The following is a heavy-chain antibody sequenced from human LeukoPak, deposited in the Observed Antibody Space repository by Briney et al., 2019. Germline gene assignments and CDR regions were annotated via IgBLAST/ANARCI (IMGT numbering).Heavy chain of an antibody. Sequence: GGSLRLSCAASGFXFSSYAISWVRQAPGKGLEWVSAISGSGGSTYYADSVKGRFTISRDNSKNTLYLQMNSLRAEDTAVYYCAKDPSNNWGHLNAFDIWGQGTMVTVSS. D-gene: IGHD7-27*01. CDR2: ISGSGGST. J-gene: IGHJ3*02. V-gene: IGHV3-23*01. CDR1: GFXFSSYA. CDR3: AKDPSNNWGHLNAFDI.